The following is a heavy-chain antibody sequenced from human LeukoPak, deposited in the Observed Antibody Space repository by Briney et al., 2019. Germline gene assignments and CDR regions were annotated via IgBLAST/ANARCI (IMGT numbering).Heavy chain of an antibody. CDR2: IKQDGSEK. CDR1: EFTYSSYW. J-gene: IGHJ4*02. CDR3: ARDRKDGYLDY. V-gene: IGHV3-7*01. D-gene: IGHD5-24*01. Sequence: GGSLRLSCAASEFTYSSYWMSWVRQAPGKGLEWVANIKQDGSEKYYVDSVKGRFTISRDNAKNSLYLQMNSLRAEDTAVYYCARDRKDGYLDYWGQGTLVTVSS.